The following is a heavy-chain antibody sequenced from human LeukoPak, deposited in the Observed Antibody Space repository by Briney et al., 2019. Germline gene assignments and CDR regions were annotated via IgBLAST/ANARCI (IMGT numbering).Heavy chain of an antibody. J-gene: IGHJ4*02. CDR3: AKVRYDPRDDY. CDR2: ISGSGGST. Sequence: GGSLRLSCAASGFTFSSYAMSWVRQAPGKGLEWDSAISGSGGSTYYADSVEGRFTISRDNSKNTLYLQMNSLRAEDTAVYYCAKVRYDPRDDYWGQGTLVTVSS. D-gene: IGHD5-12*01. CDR1: GFTFSSYA. V-gene: IGHV3-23*01.